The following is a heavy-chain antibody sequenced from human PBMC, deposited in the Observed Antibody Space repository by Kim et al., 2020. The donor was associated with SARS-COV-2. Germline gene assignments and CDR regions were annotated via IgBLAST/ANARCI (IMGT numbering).Heavy chain of an antibody. J-gene: IGHJ1*01. CDR2: IRGKPNSDAT. V-gene: IGHV3-73*01. D-gene: IGHD3-22*01. CDR3: TRSRGFGYDS. CDR1: GLTFTDSA. Sequence: GGSLRLSCSASGLTFTDSAIHWVRQASGKGLEWVGRIRGKPNSDATAYAAPVKGRFTVSRDDSTNMAYLQMNNVKSDDTAVYYRTRSRGFGYDSWGQGTL.